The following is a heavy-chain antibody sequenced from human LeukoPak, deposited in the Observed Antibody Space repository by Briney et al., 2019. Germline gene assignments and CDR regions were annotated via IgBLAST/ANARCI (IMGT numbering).Heavy chain of an antibody. CDR3: AKDPWNTAVANTNGWFDP. CDR2: ISGSGGNT. V-gene: IGHV3-23*01. CDR1: GFTFSSYA. J-gene: IGHJ5*02. Sequence: PGGSLRLSCAASGFTFSSYAMSWVRRAPGRGLESVSSISGSGGNTYYAQSVKGRFSISRDNSKNTLNLQMDSLRADDTALYFCAKDPWNTAVANTNGWFDPWGQGTLVTVSS. D-gene: IGHD1/OR15-1a*01.